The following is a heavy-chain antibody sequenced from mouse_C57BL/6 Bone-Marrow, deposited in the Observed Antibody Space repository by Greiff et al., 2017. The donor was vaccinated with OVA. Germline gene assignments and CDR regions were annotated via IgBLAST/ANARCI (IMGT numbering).Heavy chain of an antibody. CDR2: ISSGSSTI. J-gene: IGHJ2*01. CDR1: GFTFSDYG. D-gene: IGHD2-4*01. CDR3: ARSDYDYFYY. V-gene: IGHV5-17*01. Sequence: EVKVVESGGGLVKPGGSLKLSCAASGFTFSDYGMHWVRQAPEKGLEWVAYISSGSSTIYYADTVTGRFTISRDNAKNTLFMQMTSLRSEDTAMDYCARSDYDYFYYWGQGTTLTVSS.